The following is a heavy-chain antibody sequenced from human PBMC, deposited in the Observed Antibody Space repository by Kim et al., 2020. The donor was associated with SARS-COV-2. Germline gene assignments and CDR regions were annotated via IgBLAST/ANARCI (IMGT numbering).Heavy chain of an antibody. CDR2: GRQK. CDR3: ARGRGVDY. J-gene: IGHJ4*02. Sequence: GRQKYNADSAKGRFTISRDNAKNSVYLQMNNRRGEDTAVYYSARGRGVDYWGQGTLVTVSS. V-gene: IGHV3-7*04.